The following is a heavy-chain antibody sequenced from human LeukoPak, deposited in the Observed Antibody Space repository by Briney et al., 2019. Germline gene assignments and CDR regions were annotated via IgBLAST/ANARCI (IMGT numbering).Heavy chain of an antibody. Sequence: SETLSLTCTASGGSISSYYWSWIRQPPGKGLEWIGYIYYSGSTNYNPSLKSRVTISVDTSKNQFSLKLSSVTAADTAVYYCARDSGPYYFDYWGQGTLVTVSS. J-gene: IGHJ4*02. V-gene: IGHV4-59*12. CDR3: ARDSGPYYFDY. CDR2: IYYSGST. CDR1: GGSISSYY.